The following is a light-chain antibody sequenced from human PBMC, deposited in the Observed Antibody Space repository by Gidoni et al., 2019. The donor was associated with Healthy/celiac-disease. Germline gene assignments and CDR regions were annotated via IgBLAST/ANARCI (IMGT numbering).Light chain of an antibody. J-gene: IGLJ1*01. CDR1: ISDVVSYNL. Sequence: QSALTQPASVYVSPGPSITISCTGTISDVVSYNLVSWYQQHPGKAPKLMIYEGSNRPSWVSNRFSGSKSGNTVSLTISGLQAEDEADYYCCSYAGSSTYVFGTGTKVTVL. CDR3: CSYAGSSTYV. CDR2: EGS. V-gene: IGLV2-23*01.